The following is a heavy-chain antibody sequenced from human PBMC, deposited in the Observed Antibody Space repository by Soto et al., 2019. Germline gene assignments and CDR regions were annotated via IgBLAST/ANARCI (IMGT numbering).Heavy chain of an antibody. CDR1: GGSIGSGGYY. CDR2: IYYSGST. Sequence: PSETLSLTCTVSGGSIGSGGYYWSWIRQHPGKGLEWIGYIYYSGSTYYNPSLKSRVTISVDTSKNQFSLKLSSVTAADTAVYYCARVSGHVTMVRGVIDAFDIWGQGTMVTVSS. V-gene: IGHV4-31*03. J-gene: IGHJ3*02. CDR3: ARVSGHVTMVRGVIDAFDI. D-gene: IGHD3-10*01.